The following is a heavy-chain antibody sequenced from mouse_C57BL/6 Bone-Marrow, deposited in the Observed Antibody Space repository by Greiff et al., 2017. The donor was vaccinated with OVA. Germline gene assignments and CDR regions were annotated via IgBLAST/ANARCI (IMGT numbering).Heavy chain of an antibody. CDR3: ASRGPYDYDVNYFDY. D-gene: IGHD2-4*01. Sequence: EVQGVESGAELVKPGASVKLSCTASGFNIKDYYMHWVKQRTEQGLEWIGRIDPEDGETTYAPKFTGKATITAYTSSNTAYLQLSSLTSEDTAVYYCASRGPYDYDVNYFDYWGQGTTLTVSS. V-gene: IGHV14-2*01. CDR1: GFNIKDYY. CDR2: IDPEDGET. J-gene: IGHJ2*01.